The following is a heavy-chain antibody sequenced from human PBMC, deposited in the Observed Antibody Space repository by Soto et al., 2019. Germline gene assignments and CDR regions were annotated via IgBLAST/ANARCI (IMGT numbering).Heavy chain of an antibody. Sequence: QVQLQQWGAGLLKPSETLSLTCAVYGGSFSGYYWSWIRQPPGKGMEWIGEINHSGSTNYNPSLKRRVTISVDTSKNQFALKLSSVTAADTAVYYCASRIVATTTGPVDYWGQGTLVTVSS. CDR3: ASRIVATTTGPVDY. CDR2: INHSGST. J-gene: IGHJ4*02. D-gene: IGHD5-12*01. CDR1: GGSFSGYY. V-gene: IGHV4-34*01.